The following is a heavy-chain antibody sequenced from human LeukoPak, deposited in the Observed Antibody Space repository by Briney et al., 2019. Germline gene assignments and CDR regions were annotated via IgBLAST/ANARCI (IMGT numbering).Heavy chain of an antibody. Sequence: SETQSLTCTVSGYSMSSGDYWGWIRQPPGKGLEWIGNIYHSGSTYYNPSLMSRVTISVHTSKNQFSLKLSSVTAADTAVYYCARALNVRPYNWFDSWGQGTLVTVSS. V-gene: IGHV4-38-2*02. CDR3: ARALNVRPYNWFDS. J-gene: IGHJ5*01. CDR1: GYSMSSGDY. CDR2: IYHSGST.